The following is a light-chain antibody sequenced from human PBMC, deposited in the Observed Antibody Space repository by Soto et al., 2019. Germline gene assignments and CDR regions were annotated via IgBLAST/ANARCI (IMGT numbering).Light chain of an antibody. Sequence: QSALTQPPSASGSPGQSVTISCTGTSNDVGGYNYVSWYQQHPGKAPKLMIYEVSKRPSGVPDRFSGSKSGNTASLTVSGLQAEDEADYYCSSYAGSNNSYVFGTGTKLTVL. CDR2: EVS. V-gene: IGLV2-8*01. CDR3: SSYAGSNNSYV. CDR1: SNDVGGYNY. J-gene: IGLJ1*01.